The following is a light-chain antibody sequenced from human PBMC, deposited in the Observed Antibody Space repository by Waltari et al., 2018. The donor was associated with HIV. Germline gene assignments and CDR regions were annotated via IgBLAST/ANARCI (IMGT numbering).Light chain of an antibody. CDR2: GAS. Sequence: EIVMTYSHATLLVSLGQRVTLSCRASQNVITNLAWYQQKPGQAPRLLIYGASTRATDIPSRFSGGGSGTEFTLTIGSLQSEDAASYYCQQYNNWLRTFGQGTKVEVK. CDR3: QQYNNWLRT. CDR1: QNVITN. V-gene: IGKV3-15*01. J-gene: IGKJ1*01.